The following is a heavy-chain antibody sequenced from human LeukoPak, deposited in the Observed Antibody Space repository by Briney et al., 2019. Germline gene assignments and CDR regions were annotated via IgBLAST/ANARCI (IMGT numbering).Heavy chain of an antibody. Sequence: GSSVKVSFKASGGTFSSYAISWVRQAPGQGLEWMGRIIPIFGTANYAQKFQGRVTITTDESTSTAYMELSSLRSEDTAVYYCARLDSSSWNNWFDPWGQGTLVTVSS. CDR2: IIPIFGTA. D-gene: IGHD6-13*01. CDR3: ARLDSSSWNNWFDP. V-gene: IGHV1-69*05. CDR1: GGTFSSYA. J-gene: IGHJ5*02.